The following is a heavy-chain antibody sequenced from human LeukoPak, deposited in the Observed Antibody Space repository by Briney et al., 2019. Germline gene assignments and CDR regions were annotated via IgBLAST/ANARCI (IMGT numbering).Heavy chain of an antibody. J-gene: IGHJ5*02. D-gene: IGHD4-17*01. CDR3: ARVMTTVTKWFDP. V-gene: IGHV3-21*01. Sequence: GGSLRLSGAASGFTFSSYNMNWVRQAPGKGLEWVSFISSSSSYIYYADSVKGRFTISRDNAKNSLYLQMNSLRAEDTAVYYCARVMTTVTKWFDPWGQGTLVTVSS. CDR1: GFTFSSYN. CDR2: ISSSSSYI.